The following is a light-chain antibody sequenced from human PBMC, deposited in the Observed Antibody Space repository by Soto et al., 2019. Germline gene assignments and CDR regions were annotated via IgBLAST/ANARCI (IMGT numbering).Light chain of an antibody. CDR3: QQYDTYPPT. CDR2: DAS. V-gene: IGKV1-5*01. CDR1: QSISAW. Sequence: DLQMTQSPSTLSASVGDRVTITYRASQSISAWLAWYQQKPGKAPKFLIYDASSLESGVPSRFSGSGSGTEFTLTISSLQPDDFATYYCQQYDTYPPTFGGGTKVEIQ. J-gene: IGKJ4*01.